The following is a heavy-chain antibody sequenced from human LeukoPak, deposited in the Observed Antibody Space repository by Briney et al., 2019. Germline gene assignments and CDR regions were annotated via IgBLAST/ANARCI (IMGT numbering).Heavy chain of an antibody. CDR3: ARGRGAPSGSLCPDY. J-gene: IGHJ4*02. CDR1: GYTFTGYY. D-gene: IGHD2-21*01. V-gene: IGHV1-2*02. CDR2: INPNSGGT. Sequence: ASVKVSCKASGYTFTGYYMHWVRQAPGQGLEWMGWINPNSGGTNYAQKFQGRVTMTRDTSISTAYMELSRLRSDDTAVYYCARGRGAPSGSLCPDYWGQGTLVTVSS.